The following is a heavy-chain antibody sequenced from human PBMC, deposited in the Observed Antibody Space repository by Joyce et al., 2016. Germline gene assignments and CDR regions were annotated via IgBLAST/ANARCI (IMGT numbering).Heavy chain of an antibody. D-gene: IGHD2-8*01. J-gene: IGHJ4*02. CDR1: GFTFSSYS. CDR3: ARSSYTNGIFDY. Sequence: EVPLVESGGGLVKPGGSLRLSCAASGFTFSSYSMSWVRQAPGKGLGWVSSLSSSSSYIKYTDSVKGRFTISRDNAKNSLYLQMNSLRVEDTAVYYCARSSYTNGIFDYWGQGTLVTVSS. CDR2: LSSSSSYI. V-gene: IGHV3-21*01.